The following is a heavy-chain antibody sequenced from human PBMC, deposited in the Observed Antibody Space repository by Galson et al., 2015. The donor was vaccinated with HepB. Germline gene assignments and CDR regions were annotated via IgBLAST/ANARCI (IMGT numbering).Heavy chain of an antibody. D-gene: IGHD3-9*01. CDR1: GFTFSSYE. Sequence: SLRLSCAASGFTFSSYEMNWVRQAPGKGLEWVSYISSSGSTIYYADSVKGRFTISRDNAKNSLYLQMNSLRAEDTAVYYCARDRSASYYDILTGYFGANYYYGMDVWGQGTTVTVSS. V-gene: IGHV3-48*03. CDR2: ISSSGSTI. J-gene: IGHJ6*02. CDR3: ARDRSASYYDILTGYFGANYYYGMDV.